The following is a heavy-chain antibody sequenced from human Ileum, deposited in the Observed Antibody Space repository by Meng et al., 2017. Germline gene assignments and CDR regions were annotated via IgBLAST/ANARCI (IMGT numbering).Heavy chain of an antibody. CDR2: INAANGNT. J-gene: IGHJ4*02. V-gene: IGHV1-3*01. D-gene: IGHD6-13*01. CDR1: GYTFTSYT. CDR3: AREINRGSSWFDY. Sequence: QVQLVQSGAELKKPGASVKVSCKASGYTFTSYTMHWVRQAPGQRLEWMGWINAANGNTEYSQKFQGRVTITGDTSASTASMELNSLRSEDTAIYFCAREINRGSSWFDYWGQGTLVTVSS.